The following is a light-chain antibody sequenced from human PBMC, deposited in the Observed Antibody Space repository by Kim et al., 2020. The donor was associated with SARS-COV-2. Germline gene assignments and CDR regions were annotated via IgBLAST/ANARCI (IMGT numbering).Light chain of an antibody. Sequence: QPVLTQPPSASGTPGQRVTISCSGGSSNIGSNSVYWYQHLPGTAPKLLIYRNNQRPSGVPDRFSGSKSATSASLAISGLRSEDEADYYCAAWDDSLSGYVFGSGTKVTVL. CDR1: SSNIGSNS. CDR2: RNN. J-gene: IGLJ1*01. CDR3: AAWDDSLSGYV. V-gene: IGLV1-47*01.